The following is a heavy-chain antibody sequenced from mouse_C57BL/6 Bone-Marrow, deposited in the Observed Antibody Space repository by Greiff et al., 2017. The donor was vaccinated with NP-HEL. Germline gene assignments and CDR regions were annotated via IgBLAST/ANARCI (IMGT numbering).Heavy chain of an antibody. J-gene: IGHJ3*01. CDR1: GFNIKDDY. CDR2: IDPENGDT. CDR3: TTLPFAY. Sequence: EVHLVESGAELVRPGASVKLSCTASGFNIKDDYMHWVKQRPEQGLEWIGWIDPENGDTEYASKFQGKATITADTSSNTAYLQLSSLTSEDTAVYYCTTLPFAYWGQGTLVTVSA. V-gene: IGHV14-4*01.